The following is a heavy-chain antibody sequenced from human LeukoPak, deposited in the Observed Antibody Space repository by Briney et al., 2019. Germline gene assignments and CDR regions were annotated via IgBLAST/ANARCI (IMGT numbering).Heavy chain of an antibody. J-gene: IGHJ4*02. V-gene: IGHV5-51*03. Sequence: PGESLKISCKGSGYSFTNFKIGWVRQMPGKGLEWMGIIYPGDSDTRYSPSFQGQVTISVDKSISTAYLQWSSLKASDTAMYYCARRDYYDGTATFAAFDRWGQGTLVTVSS. CDR1: GYSFTNFK. CDR3: ARRDYYDGTATFAAFDR. D-gene: IGHD3-22*01. CDR2: IYPGDSDT.